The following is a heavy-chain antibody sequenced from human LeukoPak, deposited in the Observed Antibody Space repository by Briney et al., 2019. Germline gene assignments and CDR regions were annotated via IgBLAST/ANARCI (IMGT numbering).Heavy chain of an antibody. CDR3: AKDQPSRVLRYFDWSPFFDY. CDR2: ISSSSSYT. D-gene: IGHD3-9*01. V-gene: IGHV3-11*05. J-gene: IGHJ4*02. Sequence: GGSLRLSCAASGFTFSDYYMSWIRQAPGKGLEWVSYISSSSSYTNYADSVKGRFTISRDNAKNSLYLQMNSLRAEDTAVYYCAKDQPSRVLRYFDWSPFFDYWGQGTLVTVSS. CDR1: GFTFSDYY.